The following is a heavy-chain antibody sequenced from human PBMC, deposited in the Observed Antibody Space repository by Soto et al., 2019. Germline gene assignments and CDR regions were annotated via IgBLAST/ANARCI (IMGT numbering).Heavy chain of an antibody. D-gene: IGHD3-16*01. J-gene: IGHJ4*02. CDR2: IYIGGST. CDR1: GFTVSTKY. Sequence: EVQLVESGGGLVQPGGSLRLSCAASGFTVSTKYMSWVRQAPGKGLEWVSVIYIGGSTFYADYVRGIFTISRDNSKNTVNLQMNSLRAEDTAVYYCAREPWAADYWGQGTMVTVSS. CDR3: AREPWAADY. V-gene: IGHV3-66*01.